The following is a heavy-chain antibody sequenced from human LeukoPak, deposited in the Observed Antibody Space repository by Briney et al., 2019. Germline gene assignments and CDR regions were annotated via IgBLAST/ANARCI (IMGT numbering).Heavy chain of an antibody. J-gene: IGHJ4*02. CDR1: RFTFSSSA. D-gene: IGHD5-24*01. Sequence: GGSLRLSCAASRFTFSSSAMSWVRQAPGKGLEWVANIKQDGSKKSYVDSVKGRFTISRDNAKNSLYLQMNSLRAEDTAIYYCTRVGYIDEGIDYWGQGTLVTVSS. CDR2: IKQDGSKK. V-gene: IGHV3-7*04. CDR3: TRVGYIDEGIDY.